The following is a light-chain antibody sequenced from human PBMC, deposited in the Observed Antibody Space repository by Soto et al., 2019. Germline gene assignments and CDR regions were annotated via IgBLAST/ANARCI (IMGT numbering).Light chain of an antibody. CDR3: QQYGSSPRT. V-gene: IGKV3-20*01. J-gene: IGKJ1*01. CDR2: GAS. CDR1: QSVSNNY. Sequence: EIVLTQSPGTVSLSPGERATLSCRASQSVSNNYLAWYQQKPGQAPRLLIYGASNRATGIPDRFSGSGSGTDFTLTISRLEPEDFALYYCQQYGSSPRTFGQGTKVDIK.